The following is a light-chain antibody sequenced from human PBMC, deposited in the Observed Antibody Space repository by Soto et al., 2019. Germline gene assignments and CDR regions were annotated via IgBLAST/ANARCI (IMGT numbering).Light chain of an antibody. Sequence: QSALTQPASVSGSPRQSITISCTGTSSDVGGYNYVSWYQQHPGKAPKLMIYDVSNRPSGVSNRFSGSKSGNTASLTISGLQAEDEADYYCSSYTSSSTPRVVFGGGTKLTVL. CDR3: SSYTSSSTPRVV. CDR1: SSDVGGYNY. CDR2: DVS. J-gene: IGLJ2*01. V-gene: IGLV2-14*01.